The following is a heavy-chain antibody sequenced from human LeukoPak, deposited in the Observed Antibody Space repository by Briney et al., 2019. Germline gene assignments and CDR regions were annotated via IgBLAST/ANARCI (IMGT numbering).Heavy chain of an antibody. CDR3: AKSQMTTVTRSFYYGLDV. CDR2: MSNDGSNQ. Sequence: PGGSLRLSCAASGFAFSNYAMNWVRQAPVKGLEWVAVMSNDGSNQYFADSVKGRFTISRDNSKNTLYLQMNSLRAEDTAVYYCAKSQMTTVTRSFYYGLDVWGQGTTVTVSS. J-gene: IGHJ6*02. CDR1: GFAFSNYA. D-gene: IGHD4-11*01. V-gene: IGHV3-30-3*02.